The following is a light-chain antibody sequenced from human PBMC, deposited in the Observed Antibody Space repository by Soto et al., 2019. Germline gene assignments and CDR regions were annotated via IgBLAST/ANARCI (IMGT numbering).Light chain of an antibody. CDR3: QQSYSTLHT. Sequence: DIQMTQSPATLSASVGDRITITCRASQSIGSCLAWYQQKPGKAPTLLIHGASSRESGIPSRFSGSGSGTEFTLTISSLQSEDFATYYCQQSYSTLHTFGQGTKVDIK. CDR2: GAS. CDR1: QSIGSC. V-gene: IGKV1-39*01. J-gene: IGKJ2*01.